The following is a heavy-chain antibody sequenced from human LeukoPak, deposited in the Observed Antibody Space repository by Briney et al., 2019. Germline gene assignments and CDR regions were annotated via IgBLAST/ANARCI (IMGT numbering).Heavy chain of an antibody. CDR3: ARMMTAQSMDV. V-gene: IGHV3-21*01. D-gene: IGHD2-21*02. CDR2: ISSSSSYI. J-gene: IGHJ6*03. CDR1: GFTFSSYS. Sequence: KTGGSLRLSCAASGFTFSSYSMNWVRQAPGKGLEWVSSISSSSSYIYYADSVKGRFTISRDNAKNSLYLQMNSQRAEDMAVYYCARMMTAQSMDVWGKGTTVTVSS.